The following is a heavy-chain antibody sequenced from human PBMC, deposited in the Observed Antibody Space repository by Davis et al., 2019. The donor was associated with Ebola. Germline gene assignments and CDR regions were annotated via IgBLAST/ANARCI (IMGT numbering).Heavy chain of an antibody. J-gene: IGHJ5*02. CDR3: ARNPFRYDFWSGSSNWFDP. V-gene: IGHV1-3*01. D-gene: IGHD3-3*01. CDR2: INAGNGNT. CDR1: GYTFTSYA. Sequence: GESLKISCAASGYTFTSYAMHWVRQAPGQRLEWMGWINAGNGNTKYSQKFQGRVTITRDTSASTAYMELSSLRSEDTAVYYCARNPFRYDFWSGSSNWFDPWGQGTLVTASS.